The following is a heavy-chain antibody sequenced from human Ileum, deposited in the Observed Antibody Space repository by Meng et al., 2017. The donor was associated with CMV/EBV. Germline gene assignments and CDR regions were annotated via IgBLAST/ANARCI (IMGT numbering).Heavy chain of an antibody. D-gene: IGHD2-2*01. CDR1: GFTFSTYW. V-gene: IGHV3-74*01. CDR3: ATAGQYRLDN. Sequence: VILVESAGGLFQPGGSLRLSCAASGFTFSTYWMHWVRQGPGEGLVWVSRMNSDGSTTDYADSVKGRFTISRDNAKNTLYLQMNSLRVDDTAVYYCATAGQYRLDNWGHGTLVTVSS. CDR2: MNSDGSTT. J-gene: IGHJ4*01.